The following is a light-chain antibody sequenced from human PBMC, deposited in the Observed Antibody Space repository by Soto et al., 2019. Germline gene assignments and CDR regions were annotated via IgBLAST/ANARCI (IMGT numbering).Light chain of an antibody. J-gene: IGKJ1*01. CDR1: QSISSY. Sequence: TQSPATLSLSPGERATLTCRASQSISSYLTWYQQKPGKAPRLLIYKASSIATGIPSRFSGSGSGTEFTLTISSLQPDDFATYYCQQYNSYSQTFGQGTKVDIK. CDR2: KAS. CDR3: QQYNSYSQT. V-gene: IGKV1-5*03.